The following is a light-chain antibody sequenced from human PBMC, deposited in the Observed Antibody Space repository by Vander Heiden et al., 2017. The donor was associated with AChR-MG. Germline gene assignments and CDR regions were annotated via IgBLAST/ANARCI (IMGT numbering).Light chain of an antibody. CDR3: TSYTISSTHVV. J-gene: IGLJ2*01. CDR1: NSDVGNYDY. CDR2: DVS. V-gene: IGLV2-14*03. Sequence: QSALTQPASVSGSPGQSMTISCTGVNSDVGNYDYVSWNQQHPGKVPRLIIYDVSNRPSGVSNRFSGSKSGNTASLTISGLQAEDEADYYCTSYTISSTHVVFGGGTKLTVL.